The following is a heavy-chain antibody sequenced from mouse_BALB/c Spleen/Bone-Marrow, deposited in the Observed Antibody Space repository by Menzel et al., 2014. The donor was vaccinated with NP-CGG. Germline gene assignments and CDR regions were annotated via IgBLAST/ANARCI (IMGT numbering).Heavy chain of an antibody. CDR2: INTNGGNT. CDR3: ARGLDY. CDR1: GFTFSSYG. J-gene: IGHJ2*01. Sequence: EVQLVESGGGLVQPGGSLKLSCAASGFTFSSYGMSWVRQTPDKRLELVATINTNGGNTYYPDSVEGRFTISRDNAKNTLYLQMSSLKSEDTAMYYCARGLDYWGQGTTLTVSS. V-gene: IGHV5-6-3*01.